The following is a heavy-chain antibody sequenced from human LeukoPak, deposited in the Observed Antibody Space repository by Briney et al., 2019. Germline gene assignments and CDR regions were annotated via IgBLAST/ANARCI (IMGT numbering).Heavy chain of an antibody. D-gene: IGHD2-8*01. V-gene: IGHV3-30-3*01. J-gene: IGHJ4*02. Sequence: GGSLRLSCAASGFTFSSYAMHWVRQAPGKGLEWVAVISYDGSNKYYADSVKGRFTISRDNSKNTLYLQMNSLRAEDTAVYYCARAPGGQWYFDYWGQGTLVTVSS. CDR3: ARAPGGQWYFDY. CDR1: GFTFSSYA. CDR2: ISYDGSNK.